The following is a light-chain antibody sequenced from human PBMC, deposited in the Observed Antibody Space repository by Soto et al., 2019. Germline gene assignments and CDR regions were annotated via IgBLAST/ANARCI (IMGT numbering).Light chain of an antibody. CDR1: QSVITN. CDR3: RQYGSSGELT. J-gene: IGKJ4*02. Sequence: TVSHAVVAVSPRERATLSCRASQSVITNLAWYQQKPGQAPRLLIYGASSRATGIPDRFSGSGSGTDFTLTIIRLGSAEFAVYYCRQYGSSGELTFGGGTKVDIK. V-gene: IGKV3-20*01. CDR2: GAS.